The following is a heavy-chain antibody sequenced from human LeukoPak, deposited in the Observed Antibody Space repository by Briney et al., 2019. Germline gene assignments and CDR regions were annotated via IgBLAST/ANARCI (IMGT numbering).Heavy chain of an antibody. CDR2: ISYDGSNK. D-gene: IGHD6-13*01. J-gene: IGHJ4*02. CDR3: AKNTFELYSTNWHGDY. V-gene: IGHV3-30*18. CDR1: GFTFSSYD. Sequence: GRSLRLSCAASGFTFSSYDMHWVRQAPGKGLEWVAVISYDGSNKYYADSVKGRFTISRDNSKNTLYLQMNSLRAGDTAVYYCAKNTFELYSTNWHGDYWGQGTLVTVSS.